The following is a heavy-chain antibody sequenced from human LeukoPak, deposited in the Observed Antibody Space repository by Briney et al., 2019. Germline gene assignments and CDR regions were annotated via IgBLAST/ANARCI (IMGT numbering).Heavy chain of an antibody. D-gene: IGHD6-19*01. CDR1: GFTFDDHV. CDR2: ISGDGGSK. Sequence: PGGSLRLSCAASGFTFDDHVMQWGRQAPGKGRQWVSLISGDGGSKYYSDSVQGRFTISRDNSKNFLYLQMNSLRTEDTGFYYCARDMRVGPTIPVAALNDYWGQGTLVTVSS. J-gene: IGHJ4*02. V-gene: IGHV3-43*02. CDR3: ARDMRVGPTIPVAALNDY.